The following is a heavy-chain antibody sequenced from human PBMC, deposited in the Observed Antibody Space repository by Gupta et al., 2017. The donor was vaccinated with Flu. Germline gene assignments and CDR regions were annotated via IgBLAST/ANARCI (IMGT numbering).Heavy chain of an antibody. CDR2: IYNSGTT. CDR3: AGTNDSGGYLFYFEY. D-gene: IGHD3-22*01. Sequence: QVQLQESGPGLVKPSETLSLTCIVSGGSISSYYWSWIRQSPGKGLEWIGHIYNSGTTHYNPSLEGRVTISVDTAKNQFSLKLRSVTAEDTAVYYCAGTNDSGGYLFYFEYWGQGTLITVSS. CDR1: GGSISSYY. V-gene: IGHV4-59*01. J-gene: IGHJ4*02.